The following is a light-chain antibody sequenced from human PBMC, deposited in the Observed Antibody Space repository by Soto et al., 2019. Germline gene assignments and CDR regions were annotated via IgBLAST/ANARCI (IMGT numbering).Light chain of an antibody. V-gene: IGKV3-20*01. J-gene: IGKJ4*01. Sequence: ETVLTQSPGTLSLSPGERATLSCRASQTVAKSYLAWYQHKPGQGPRLLIFGASSRATGIPDRFSGSGSGTDFTLTISRLEPEDFAVYYCLQYASSPLTFGGGTKVEI. CDR3: LQYASSPLT. CDR2: GAS. CDR1: QTVAKSY.